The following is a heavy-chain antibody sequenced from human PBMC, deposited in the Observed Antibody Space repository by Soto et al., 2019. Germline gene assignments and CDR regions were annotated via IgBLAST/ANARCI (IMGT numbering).Heavy chain of an antibody. CDR2: IYYSGSA. CDR3: ARRTVNIRTFYSGLKTHCFDY. D-gene: IGHD6-19*01. CDR1: GDSMSSSDYY. Sequence: SETLSLTCAVSGDSMSSSDYYWGWIRQPPGRGLEWIGSIYYSGSAYYNPSLQSRVAISVDTSKNQFSLKLKSVTAADTAIYYCARRTVNIRTFYSGLKTHCFDYWGQGAPVTVSS. V-gene: IGHV4-39*01. J-gene: IGHJ4*02.